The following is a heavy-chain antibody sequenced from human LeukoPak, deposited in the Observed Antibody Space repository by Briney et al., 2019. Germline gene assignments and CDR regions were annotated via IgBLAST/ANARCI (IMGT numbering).Heavy chain of an antibody. D-gene: IGHD3-10*01. CDR3: ARGIRGYSGSGSFTWFDP. Sequence: SETLSLTCTVSGGSISGSSYYWGWIRQPPGKGLEWIGSIYYSGSTYYNPSLKSRVTISVDTSKNQFSLKLSSVTAADTAVYYCARGIRGYSGSGSFTWFDPWGQGTLVTISS. J-gene: IGHJ5*02. CDR1: GGSISGSSYY. CDR2: IYYSGST. V-gene: IGHV4-39*01.